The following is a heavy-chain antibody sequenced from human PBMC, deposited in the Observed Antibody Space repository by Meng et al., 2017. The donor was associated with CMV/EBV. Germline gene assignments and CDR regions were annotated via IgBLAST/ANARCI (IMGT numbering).Heavy chain of an antibody. CDR1: GFSLRTSGVG. CDR2: IYWNDDK. J-gene: IGHJ3*02. D-gene: IGHD3-3*01. Sequence: SGPTLVKPTQTLTLTCTFSGFSLRTSGVGVGWIRQPPGKALEWLALIYWNDDKRYSPSLKSRLTITKDTSKNQVVLTMTNMDPVDTATYYCAHRRGVSWSGRAPDAFDIWGQGTMVTVSS. V-gene: IGHV2-5*01. CDR3: AHRRGVSWSGRAPDAFDI.